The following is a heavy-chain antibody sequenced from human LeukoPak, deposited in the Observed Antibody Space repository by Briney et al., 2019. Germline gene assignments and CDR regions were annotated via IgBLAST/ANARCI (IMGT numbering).Heavy chain of an antibody. J-gene: IGHJ6*03. CDR3: ARGLRDEERHYGYYYMDV. CDR1: GDSVSGYY. V-gene: IGHV4-4*09. CDR2: FYTSANT. D-gene: IGHD3-22*01. Sequence: SETLSLTCTVSGDSVSGYYGSWIRQPPGKGLEWIGYFYTSANTNYNPSLKSRVTMSVDTSKNQFSLKLTSVTAADTAVYYCARGLRDEERHYGYYYMDVWGKGATVTVSS.